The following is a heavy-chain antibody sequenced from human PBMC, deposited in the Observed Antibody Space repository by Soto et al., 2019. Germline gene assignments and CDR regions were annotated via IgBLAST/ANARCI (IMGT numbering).Heavy chain of an antibody. CDR1: GYTFTSYG. V-gene: IGHV1-18*01. CDR3: ARRPHLGTRGPRSDY. CDR2: ISAYNGNT. D-gene: IGHD3-10*01. J-gene: IGHJ4*02. Sequence: QVQLVQSGAEVKKPGASVKVSCKASGYTFTSYGISWVRQAPGQGLEWMGWISAYNGNTNCAQKLQGRVTMTTDTATSTAYMELRSLRSDDTAVYYCARRPHLGTRGPRSDYWGQGTLVTVSS.